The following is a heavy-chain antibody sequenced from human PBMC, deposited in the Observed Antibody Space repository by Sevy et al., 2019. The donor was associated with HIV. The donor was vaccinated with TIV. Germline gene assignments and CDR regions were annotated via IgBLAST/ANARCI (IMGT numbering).Heavy chain of an antibody. Sequence: GWSLRLSCAASGFTFSANWMNWVRQAPGKGLEWVANIKGDGSDKHYVDSVEGRFTISRDNAKNLLYLQMNSLRVEDTAVYYWAHETFGRFESWGQGTLVTVSS. CDR3: AHETFGRFES. D-gene: IGHD3-16*01. CDR2: IKGDGSDK. J-gene: IGHJ4*02. V-gene: IGHV3-7*01. CDR1: GFTFSANW.